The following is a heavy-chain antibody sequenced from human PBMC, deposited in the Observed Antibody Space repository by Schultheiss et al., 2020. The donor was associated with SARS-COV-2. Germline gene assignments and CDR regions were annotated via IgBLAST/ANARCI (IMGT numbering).Heavy chain of an antibody. CDR1: GGSISSGGYS. CDR2: IYHSGST. V-gene: IGHV4-30-2*01. Sequence: SETLSLTCAVSGGSISSGGYSWSWIRQPPGKGLEWIGYIYHSGSTNYNPSLKSRVTISVDTSKNQFSLKLSSVTAADTAVYYCARQPYDILTGYYIDYWGQGTLVTVSS. CDR3: ARQPYDILTGYYIDY. D-gene: IGHD3-9*01. J-gene: IGHJ4*02.